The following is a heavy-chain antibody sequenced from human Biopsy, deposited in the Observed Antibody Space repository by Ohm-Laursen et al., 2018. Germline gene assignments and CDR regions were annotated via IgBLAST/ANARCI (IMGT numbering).Heavy chain of an antibody. CDR1: GGSFSGYY. Sequence: SDTLSLTCGVYGGSFSGYYCSWIRQPPGKGLEWIGEINDSGHTNYNPSLRSRVTFSVDTSKNQFSLKLSSVTAADTAVYYCARGTNYYGSGRNRHWFDPWGQGTQVTVSS. J-gene: IGHJ5*02. V-gene: IGHV4-34*01. CDR2: INDSGHT. D-gene: IGHD3-10*01. CDR3: ARGTNYYGSGRNRHWFDP.